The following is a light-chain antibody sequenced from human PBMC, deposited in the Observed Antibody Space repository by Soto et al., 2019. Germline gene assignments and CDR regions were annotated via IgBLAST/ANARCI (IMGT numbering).Light chain of an antibody. V-gene: IGKV1-16*01. Sequence: DIQMTQSPSSLSASVGDRVTITCRASQGISSFLAWFQQKPGKAPKSLIYDASTLQSGVSSRFSGSGSDTHFTLTITSLQPEDFATYYCQQYHSYPASFGQGNKVEIK. J-gene: IGKJ1*01. CDR1: QGISSF. CDR3: QQYHSYPAS. CDR2: DAS.